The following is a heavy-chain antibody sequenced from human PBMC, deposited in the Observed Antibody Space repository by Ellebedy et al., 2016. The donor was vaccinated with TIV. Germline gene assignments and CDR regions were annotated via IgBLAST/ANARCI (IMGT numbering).Heavy chain of an antibody. Sequence: MPSETLSLTCIVSGGSISSYYWSWIRQPPGKGLEWIGYVYYSGSTNYNPSLKSRVTISVDTSKNQFSLKLSSVTAADTAVYYCARDTTDYYYGSGSYYKWFDPWGQGTLVTVSS. D-gene: IGHD3-10*01. J-gene: IGHJ5*02. CDR1: GGSISSYY. CDR3: ARDTTDYYYGSGSYYKWFDP. CDR2: VYYSGST. V-gene: IGHV4-59*01.